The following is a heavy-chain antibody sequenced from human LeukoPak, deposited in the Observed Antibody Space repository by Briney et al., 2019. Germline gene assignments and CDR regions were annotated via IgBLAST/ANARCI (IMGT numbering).Heavy chain of an antibody. CDR1: GFTFSSYS. V-gene: IGHV3-23*01. D-gene: IGHD4-11*01. Sequence: GGSLRLSCAASGFTFSSYSMSWVRQAPGKGLEWVSNISSSSGNFDYADSVKGRFTISRDNSKNTLYLQINSLRAEDTAVYYCAKSLTTVTPYYFDYWGQGTLVTVSS. CDR2: ISSSSGNF. J-gene: IGHJ4*02. CDR3: AKSLTTVTPYYFDY.